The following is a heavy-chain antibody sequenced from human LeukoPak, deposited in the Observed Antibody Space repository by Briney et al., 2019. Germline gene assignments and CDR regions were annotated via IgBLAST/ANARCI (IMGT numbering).Heavy chain of an antibody. CDR3: ARLQSYDYYEGNIGAFDI. D-gene: IGHD3-16*01. CDR1: GYSFTSYW. Sequence: GESLKISCKGSGYSFTSYWIGWVRQMPGKVLEWMGLIYPGDSDTRYSPSFQGQVTISADKSISTAYLQWSSLKASDTAMYYCARLQSYDYYEGNIGAFDIWGQGTMVTVSS. V-gene: IGHV5-51*01. J-gene: IGHJ3*02. CDR2: IYPGDSDT.